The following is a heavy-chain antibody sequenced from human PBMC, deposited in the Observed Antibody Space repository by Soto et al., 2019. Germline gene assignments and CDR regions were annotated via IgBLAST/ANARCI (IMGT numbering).Heavy chain of an antibody. CDR1: GGSVSSGSYF. D-gene: IGHD5-18*01. V-gene: IGHV4-61*01. CDR3: ARVGQLTRSSRTIDY. J-gene: IGHJ4*02. CDR2: FYYSGST. Sequence: SETLSLTCTVSGGSVSSGSYFWSWIRQPPGKGLEWIGYFYYSGSTNYNPSLKSRVTISVDKSKDQFSLNLNSVTAADTAVYYCARVGQLTRSSRTIDYWRQGTLVTVSS.